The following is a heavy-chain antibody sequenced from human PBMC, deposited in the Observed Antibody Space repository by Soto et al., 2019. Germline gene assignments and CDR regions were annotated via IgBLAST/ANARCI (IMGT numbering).Heavy chain of an antibody. CDR2: INAGNGNT. CDR1: GYTFTSYA. Sequence: VASVKVSCKASGYTFTSYAMHWVRQAPGQRLEWMGWINAGNGNTKYSQKFQGRVTITRDTSASTAYMELSSLRSEDTAVYYCARDDLDSGGLRVDYWGQGTLVTVSS. J-gene: IGHJ4*02. V-gene: IGHV1-3*01. D-gene: IGHD6-19*01. CDR3: ARDDLDSGGLRVDY.